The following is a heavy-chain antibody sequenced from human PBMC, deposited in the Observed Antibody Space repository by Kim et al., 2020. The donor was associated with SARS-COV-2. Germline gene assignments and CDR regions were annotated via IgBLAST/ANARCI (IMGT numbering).Heavy chain of an antibody. J-gene: IGHJ4*02. D-gene: IGHD6-13*01. CDR3: AREDYSGSWGNFDY. Sequence: DAVKGRFTISRDNAKNSLYLQMNSLGDEDTAVYYCAREDYSGSWGNFDYWGQGTLVTVSS. V-gene: IGHV3-48*02.